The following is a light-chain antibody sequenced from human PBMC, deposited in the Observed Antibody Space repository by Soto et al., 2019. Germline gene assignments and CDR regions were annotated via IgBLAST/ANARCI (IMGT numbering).Light chain of an antibody. V-gene: IGKV3-15*01. CDR3: HQYNNWPTWT. CDR1: QSVSSN. Sequence: EIVMTQSPVTLSVSPGERATLSCRASQSVSSNLAWYQQKPGQAPRLLIYGASTRATGIPARFSGSGSGTEFTLTISSLQSEDFAVYYCHQYNNWPTWTFGQGTKVEI. CDR2: GAS. J-gene: IGKJ1*01.